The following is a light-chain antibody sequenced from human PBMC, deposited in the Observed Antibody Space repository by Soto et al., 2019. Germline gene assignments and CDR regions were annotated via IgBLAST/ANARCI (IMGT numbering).Light chain of an antibody. CDR3: QQSGSSPPVA. V-gene: IGKV3-20*01. CDR1: QSVGSRF. CDR2: VAS. J-gene: IGKJ4*01. Sequence: EIVLTQSPGTLSLSPGQRATLSCRASQSVGSRFLAWYQQKPGQAPRLLIYVASNRATGIPDRFSGSGSGTDFTLTISSLEPEDFAVYYCQQSGSSPPVAFGGGTKVEIK.